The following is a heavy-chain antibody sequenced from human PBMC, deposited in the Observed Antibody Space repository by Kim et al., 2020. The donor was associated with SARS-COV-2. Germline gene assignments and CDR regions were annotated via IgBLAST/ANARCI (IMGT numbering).Heavy chain of an antibody. V-gene: IGHV3-30*18. D-gene: IGHD1-7*01. CDR1: GFTFSSYG. Sequence: GGSLRLSCAASGFTFSSYGMHWVRQAPGKALEWVAVISYDGSNKYYADSVKGRFTISRDNSKNTLYLQMNSLRAEDTAVYYCAKDRVDITGTNYYYYGMDVWGQGTTVTVSS. CDR2: ISYDGSNK. CDR3: AKDRVDITGTNYYYYGMDV. J-gene: IGHJ6*02.